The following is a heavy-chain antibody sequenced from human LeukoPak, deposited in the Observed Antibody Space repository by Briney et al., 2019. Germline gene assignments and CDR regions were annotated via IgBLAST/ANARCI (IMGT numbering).Heavy chain of an antibody. CDR2: ISSSSSYI. D-gene: IGHD6-6*01. CDR1: GFTFSSYS. CDR3: ARDVAQYSSSGYYYYYMDV. V-gene: IGHV3-21*01. J-gene: IGHJ6*03. Sequence: TGGSLRLSCAASGFTFSSYSMNWVRQAPGKGLEWVSSISSSSSYIYYADSVKGRFTISRDNAKNSLYLQMNSLRAEDTAVYYFARDVAQYSSSGYYYYYMDVWGKGTTVTVSS.